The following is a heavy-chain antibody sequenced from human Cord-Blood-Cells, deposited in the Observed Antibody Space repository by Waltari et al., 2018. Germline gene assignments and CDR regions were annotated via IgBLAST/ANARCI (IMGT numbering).Heavy chain of an antibody. CDR3: ARVKLGMGYFDY. CDR2: IIRIFGTA. D-gene: IGHD7-27*01. J-gene: IGHJ4*02. CDR1: GGTFSSYA. Sequence: QVQLVQSGAEVKKPGSSVKVSCKASGGTFSSYAISWVRQAPGQGLEWMGWIIRIFGTANYAQKFQGRVTITADESTGTAYMELSSLRSEDTAVYYCARVKLGMGYFDYWGQGTLVTVSS. V-gene: IGHV1-69*01.